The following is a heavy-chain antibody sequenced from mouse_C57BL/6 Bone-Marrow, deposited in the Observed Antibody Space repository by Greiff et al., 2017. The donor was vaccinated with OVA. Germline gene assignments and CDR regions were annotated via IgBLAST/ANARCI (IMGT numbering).Heavy chain of an antibody. CDR3: ARWGWPKGFAY. V-gene: IGHV1-82*01. J-gene: IGHJ3*01. CDR2: IYPGDGYT. CDR1: GYAFSSSW. Sequence: QVQLKESGPELVKPGASVKISCKASGYAFSSSWMNWVKQRPGKGLEWIGRIYPGDGYTNYNGKFKGKATLTADKSSSTAYMQLSSLTSEDSAVYFCARWGWPKGFAYWGQGTLVTVSA. D-gene: IGHD2-3*01.